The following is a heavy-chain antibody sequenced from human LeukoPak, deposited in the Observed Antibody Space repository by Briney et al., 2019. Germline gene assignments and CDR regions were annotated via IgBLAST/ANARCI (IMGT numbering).Heavy chain of an antibody. CDR2: ISWNSGSI. CDR1: GFTFDDYA. V-gene: IGHV3-9*01. D-gene: IGHD4-17*01. Sequence: GGSLRLSCAASGFTFDDYAMHWVRQAPGKGLEWGSGISWNSGSIGYADSVKGRFTISRDNAKNSLYLQMNSLRAEDTALYYCAKSPTVTTLVRPRGPYYYGMDVWGQGTTVTVSS. CDR3: AKSPTVTTLVRPRGPYYYGMDV. J-gene: IGHJ6*02.